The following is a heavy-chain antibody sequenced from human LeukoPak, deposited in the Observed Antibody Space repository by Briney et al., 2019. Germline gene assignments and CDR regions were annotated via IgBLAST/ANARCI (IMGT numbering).Heavy chain of an antibody. CDR2: IGTAADT. J-gene: IGHJ3*02. D-gene: IGHD1-1*01. CDR1: RFTFSSYD. CDR3: ARAHETGENAFDI. Sequence: GGSLRLSCAASRFTFSSYDMHWVRQGTGKGLEWVSGIGTAADTYYLDSVKGRFTISRENAKNSLYLQMNSLRAGDTAVHYCARAHETGENAFDIWGQGTMVTVSS. V-gene: IGHV3-13*01.